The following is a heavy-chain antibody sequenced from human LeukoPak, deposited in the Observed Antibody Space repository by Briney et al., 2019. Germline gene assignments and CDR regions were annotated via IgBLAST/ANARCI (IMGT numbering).Heavy chain of an antibody. CDR1: GYTFTGYY. CDR3: ATNREYCGGDFYSYDAFDV. J-gene: IGHJ3*01. D-gene: IGHD2-21*01. V-gene: IGHV1-2*02. CDR2: INPNSGGT. Sequence: GASVKVSCKASGYTFTGYYMHWVRQAPGQGLEWMGWINPNSGGTNYAQKFQGRVTMTRDTSITTAYMELSRLRSDDTAVYYCATNREYCGGDFYSYDAFDVWGQGTMVTVSS.